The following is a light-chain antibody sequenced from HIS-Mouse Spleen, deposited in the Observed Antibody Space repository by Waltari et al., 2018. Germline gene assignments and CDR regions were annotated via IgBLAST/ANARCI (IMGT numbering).Light chain of an antibody. Sequence: QSVLTQPPSVSEAPRQRVTIPCTGTSSDVGGYNYAPWYQQHPGKAPKLMIYDVSNRPSGVSNRFSGSKSGNTASLTISGLQAEDEADYYCSSYTSSSTLGGVFGGGTKLTVL. J-gene: IGLJ3*02. CDR2: DVS. CDR1: SSDVGGYNY. V-gene: IGLV2-14*03. CDR3: SSYTSSSTLGGV.